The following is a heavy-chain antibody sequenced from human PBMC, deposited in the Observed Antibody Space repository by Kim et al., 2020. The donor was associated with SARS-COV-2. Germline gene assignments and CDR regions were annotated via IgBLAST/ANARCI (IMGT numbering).Heavy chain of an antibody. V-gene: IGHV3-30-3*01. Sequence: GGSLRLSCAASGFTFSSYAMHWVRQAPGKGLEWVAVISYDGSNKYYADSVKGRFTISRDNSKNTLYLQMNSLRAEDTAVYYCARPRGGSYLDAFDIWGQG. CDR1: GFTFSSYA. D-gene: IGHD1-26*01. CDR2: ISYDGSNK. CDR3: ARPRGGSYLDAFDI. J-gene: IGHJ3*02.